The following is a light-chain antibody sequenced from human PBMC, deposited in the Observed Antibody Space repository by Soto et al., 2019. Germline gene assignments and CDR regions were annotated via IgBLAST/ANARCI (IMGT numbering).Light chain of an antibody. CDR3: QQYGSAPWT. J-gene: IGKJ1*01. Sequence: LVLTQSPGTLSLSPGERATLSCRASQSVSSSYLAWFQQKPGQAPRLLIYGASSRTTGIPDRFSASGSGTDFTLTISRLEPEDFAVYYCQQYGSAPWTFGQGTKVDIK. CDR1: QSVSSSY. V-gene: IGKV3-20*01. CDR2: GAS.